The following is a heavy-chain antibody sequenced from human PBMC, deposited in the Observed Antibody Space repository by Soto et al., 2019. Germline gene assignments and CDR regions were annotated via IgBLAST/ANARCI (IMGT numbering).Heavy chain of an antibody. V-gene: IGHV3-23*01. Sequence: GGSLRLSCAASGFTFSSYAMNWVRQAPGKGLEWVSSVDGSGGSTYYADSVKGRFTISRDNSKNTLYLQMNSLRAEDTAVYYCAKVIKYYDILTGYYADYWGQGTLVTVPQ. CDR3: AKVIKYYDILTGYYADY. D-gene: IGHD3-9*01. CDR1: GFTFSSYA. CDR2: VDGSGGST. J-gene: IGHJ4*02.